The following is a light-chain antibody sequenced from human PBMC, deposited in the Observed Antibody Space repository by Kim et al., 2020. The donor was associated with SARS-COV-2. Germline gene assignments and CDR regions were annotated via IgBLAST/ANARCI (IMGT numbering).Light chain of an antibody. Sequence: QSVLTQPASVSGSPGQSITISCTGSNSDVGGYDYVSWYQQHPYKGPKLLIYDVSKRPSGVSNRFSGSKSGNTASLTISGLQAEDEADYYCSSSTTNNTLIFGGGTQLTVL. CDR3: SSSTTNNTLI. CDR1: NSDVGGYDY. J-gene: IGLJ2*01. CDR2: DVS. V-gene: IGLV2-14*03.